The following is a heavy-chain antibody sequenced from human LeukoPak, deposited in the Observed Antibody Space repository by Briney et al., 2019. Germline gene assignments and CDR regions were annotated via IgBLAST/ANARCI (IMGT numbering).Heavy chain of an antibody. D-gene: IGHD3-10*01. CDR1: GYSFTSYW. CDR3: ARSASGDETSQFSNYYGSWSYSPLDC. J-gene: IGHJ4*02. CDR2: IYPGDSDT. Sequence: GESLKIPCKGSGYSFTSYWFGWWRQMPGKGLEWMGIIYPGDSDTRYSPSFQGQFTISADKSMSTAYLHWSSLKASDTAMYYCARSASGDETSQFSNYYGSWSYSPLDCWGQGTLVTVSS. V-gene: IGHV5-51*01.